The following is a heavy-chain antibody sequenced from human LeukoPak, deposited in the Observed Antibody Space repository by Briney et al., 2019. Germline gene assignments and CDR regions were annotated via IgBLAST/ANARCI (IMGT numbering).Heavy chain of an antibody. Sequence: GRSLRLACAASGLTFRSYAMHWVRQAPGKGLEWVAVISYDGSNKYYADSVKGRFTISRDNSKNTLYPQMNSLRAEDTAVYYCATLPSSVVVIRGGQGPLVTVS. CDR2: ISYDGSNK. D-gene: IGHD3-22*01. V-gene: IGHV3-30-3*01. J-gene: IGHJ4*02. CDR3: ATLPSSVVVIR. CDR1: GLTFRSYA.